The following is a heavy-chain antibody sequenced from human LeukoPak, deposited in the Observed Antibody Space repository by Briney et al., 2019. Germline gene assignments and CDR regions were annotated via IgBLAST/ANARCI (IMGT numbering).Heavy chain of an antibody. CDR2: ISGSGGST. D-gene: IGHD2-2*01. Sequence: GGSLRLSCAASGFTFSSFAMSWVRQAPGKGLEWVSDISGSGGSTYYADSVKGRFTISRDNSKNTLYLQMNSLRAEDTAVYYCAKVGYCSSTSCPNDYWGQGTLVTVSP. V-gene: IGHV3-23*01. CDR1: GFTFSSFA. J-gene: IGHJ4*02. CDR3: AKVGYCSSTSCPNDY.